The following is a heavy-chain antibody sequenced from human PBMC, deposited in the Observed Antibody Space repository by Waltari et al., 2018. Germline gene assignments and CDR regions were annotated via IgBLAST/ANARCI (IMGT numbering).Heavy chain of an antibody. CDR1: GGSISSGDYY. D-gene: IGHD2-15*01. Sequence: QVQLQESGPGLVKPSQTLSLTCTVSGGSISSGDYYWSWIRQPPGKGLEWIGYSYYRARTYYNPCLRSRVTRSVDTAKNQSSLKLSSVTAADTAVYYCVVVVVAAWWFDPWGQGTLVTVSS. J-gene: IGHJ5*02. V-gene: IGHV4-30-4*08. CDR3: VVVVVAAWWFDP. CDR2: SYYRART.